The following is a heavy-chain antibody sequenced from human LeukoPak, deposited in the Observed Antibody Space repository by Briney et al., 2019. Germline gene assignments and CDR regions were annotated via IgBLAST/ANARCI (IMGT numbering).Heavy chain of an antibody. CDR1: GYTFTSYD. J-gene: IGHJ6*02. V-gene: IGHV1-8*01. Sequence: GASVKVSCKASGYTFTSYDINWVRQATGQGLEWMGRMNPNSGNTGYAQKFQGRVTMTRNTSISTAYMELSSLRSEDTAVYYCARIGPIPKYYDYGMDVWGQGTTVTVSS. CDR2: MNPNSGNT. CDR3: ARIGPIPKYYDYGMDV.